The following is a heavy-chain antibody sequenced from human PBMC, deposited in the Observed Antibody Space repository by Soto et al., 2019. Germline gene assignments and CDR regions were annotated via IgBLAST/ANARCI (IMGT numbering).Heavy chain of an antibody. Sequence: SETLSLTCTFSGGSISSYYCSWIRQPPGKGLEWIGYIYHSGSTNYNPSLKSRVTISIDTSKNQFSLNLSSVTAADTAVYYCARTSGYNFDYGGRGTLVTVPS. D-gene: IGHD3-22*01. CDR1: GGSISSYY. V-gene: IGHV4-59*08. CDR3: ARTSGYNFDY. CDR2: IYHSGST. J-gene: IGHJ4*02.